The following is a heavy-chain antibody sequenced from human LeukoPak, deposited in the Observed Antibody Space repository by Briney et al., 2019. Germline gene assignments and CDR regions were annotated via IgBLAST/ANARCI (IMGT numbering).Heavy chain of an antibody. D-gene: IGHD4-17*01. Sequence: PSETLSLTCTVSGGSIRSGDYYWSWIRQPPGKGLEWIGYIYYSGSTFYNSSLKSRVTMSVDTSKKQFSLKLSSVTAADTAVYYCARVSSYGDHYSYYGMDVWGQGTTVTVSS. J-gene: IGHJ6*02. CDR2: IYYSGST. CDR1: GGSIRSGDYY. CDR3: ARVSSYGDHYSYYGMDV. V-gene: IGHV4-30-4*01.